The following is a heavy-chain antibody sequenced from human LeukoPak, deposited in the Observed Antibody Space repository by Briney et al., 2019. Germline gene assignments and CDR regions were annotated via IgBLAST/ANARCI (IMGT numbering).Heavy chain of an antibody. V-gene: IGHV1-8*01. J-gene: IGHJ1*01. CDR3: ARVVVVTARSGRDFQH. CDR1: GYTFTSYD. D-gene: IGHD2-21*02. Sequence: ASVKVSCKASGYTFTSYDINWVRQATGQGLEWMGWMNPNSGNTGYAQKFQGRVTMTRNTSISTAYMELSSLRCEDTAVYYCARVVVVTARSGRDFQHWGQGTLVTVSS. CDR2: MNPNSGNT.